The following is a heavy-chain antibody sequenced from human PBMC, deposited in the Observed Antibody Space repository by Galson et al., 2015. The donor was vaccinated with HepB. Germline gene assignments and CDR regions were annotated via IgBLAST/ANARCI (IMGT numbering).Heavy chain of an antibody. CDR2: ISGSGGST. V-gene: IGHV3-23*01. CDR3: ANSDFWSGHYHSEY. CDR1: GFTFSSYA. J-gene: IGHJ4*02. Sequence: SLRLSCAASGFTFSSYAMSWVRQAPGKGLEWVSAISGSGGSTYYADSVKGRFTVSRDNSKNTVYLQMNSLRAEDTAVYNCANSDFWSGHYHSEYWGQGTLVTVSS. D-gene: IGHD3-3*01.